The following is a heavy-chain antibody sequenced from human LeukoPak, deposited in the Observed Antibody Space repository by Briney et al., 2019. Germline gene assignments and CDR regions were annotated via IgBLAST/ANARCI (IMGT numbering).Heavy chain of an antibody. CDR2: IYYSGST. J-gene: IGHJ4*02. V-gene: IGHV4-59*01. CDR1: GGSISTYY. Sequence: ASETLSLTCTVSGGSISTYYWSWIRQPPGKGLEWIGYIYYSGSTNYNPSLKSRVTTSVDTSKNQFSLKLSSVTAADTAVYYCARDTGTVGDYWGQGTLVTVSS. CDR3: ARDTGTVGDY. D-gene: IGHD4-23*01.